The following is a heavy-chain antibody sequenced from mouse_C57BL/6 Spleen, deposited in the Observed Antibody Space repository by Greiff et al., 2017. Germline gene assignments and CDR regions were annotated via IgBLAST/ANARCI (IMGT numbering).Heavy chain of an antibody. J-gene: IGHJ3*01. Sequence: EVQLQQSGPELVKPGASVKMSCKASGYTFTDYNMHWVKQSHGKSLEWIGYINPNNGGTSYNQKFKGKATLTVNKSSSTAYMELRSLTSEDSAVYYCARRGGYYGNYVLFAYWGQGTLVTVSA. V-gene: IGHV1-22*01. D-gene: IGHD2-1*01. CDR2: INPNNGGT. CDR3: ARRGGYYGNYVLFAY. CDR1: GYTFTDYN.